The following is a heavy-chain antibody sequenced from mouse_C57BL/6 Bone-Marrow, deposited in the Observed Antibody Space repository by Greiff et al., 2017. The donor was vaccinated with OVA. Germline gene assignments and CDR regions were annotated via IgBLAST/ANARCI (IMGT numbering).Heavy chain of an antibody. V-gene: IGHV5-17*01. CDR2: ISSGSSTI. CDR1: GFTFSDYG. CDR3: ARYCFDY. J-gene: IGHJ2*01. Sequence: EVQLVESGGGLVKPGGSLKLSCAASGFTFSDYGMHWVRQAPEKGLEWVAYISSGSSTIYYADTVKGRFTISRDNAKNTLFLQMTSLRSEDTAMYYCARYCFDYWGQGTTLTVSS.